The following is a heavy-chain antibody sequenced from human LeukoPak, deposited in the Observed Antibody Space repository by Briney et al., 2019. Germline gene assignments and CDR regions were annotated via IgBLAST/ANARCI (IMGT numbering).Heavy chain of an antibody. Sequence: PGGSLRLSCAASGFTFSSYAMRWVRQAPGKGLEWVSALCGSGSGTYYADSVKGRFTISRDGSKNTLYLEMNSLRPDDTAVDYCAKDLGRYRNNFFDYWGQGNLVTVSS. CDR3: AKDLGRYRNNFFDY. J-gene: IGHJ4*02. CDR1: GFTFSSYA. V-gene: IGHV3-23*01. CDR2: LCGSGSGT. D-gene: IGHD1-26*01.